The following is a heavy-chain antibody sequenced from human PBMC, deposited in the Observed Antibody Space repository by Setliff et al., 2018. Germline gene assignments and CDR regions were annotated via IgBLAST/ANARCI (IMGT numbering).Heavy chain of an antibody. V-gene: IGHV3-74*01. CDR2: INSDGSTT. CDR3: AKDLSTSITVGALDS. J-gene: IGHJ4*02. CDR1: EFTLSTYW. Sequence: GGSLRLSCAASEFTLSTYWIHWVRQAPRKGLVWVSRINSDGSTTYYADSVKGRFTLSRDNSENALFLQLNSLRAEDTALYYCAKDLSTSITVGALDSWGPGTLVTVSS. D-gene: IGHD4-4*01.